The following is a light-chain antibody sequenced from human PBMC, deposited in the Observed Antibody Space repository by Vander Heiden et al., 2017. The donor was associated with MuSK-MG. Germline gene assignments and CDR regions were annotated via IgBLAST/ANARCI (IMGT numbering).Light chain of an antibody. V-gene: IGKV3-20*01. CDR2: GAS. CDR1: QSVSSGY. Sequence: EIVLTQSPGPLSLSPGERATLSCRATQSVSSGYLAWYQQKPGQAPRLLMYGASRRATGIPDRFSGSGSGTDFTLTISRLEPEDFAVYYCQQYGSSPGTFGQGTKVEIK. CDR3: QQYGSSPGT. J-gene: IGKJ1*01.